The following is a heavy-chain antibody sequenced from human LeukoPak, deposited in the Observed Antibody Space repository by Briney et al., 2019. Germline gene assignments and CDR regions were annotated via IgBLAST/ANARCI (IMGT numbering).Heavy chain of an antibody. CDR1: GGTFSSYA. CDR3: ARDRSAWSDDAFDI. D-gene: IGHD1-1*01. Sequence: ASVKVSCKASGGTFSSYAISWVRQAPGQGLEWMGWINPNSGGTNYAQKFQGRVTMTRDTSISTAYMELSRLRSDDTAVYYCARDRSAWSDDAFDIWGQGTMVTVSS. V-gene: IGHV1-2*02. CDR2: INPNSGGT. J-gene: IGHJ3*02.